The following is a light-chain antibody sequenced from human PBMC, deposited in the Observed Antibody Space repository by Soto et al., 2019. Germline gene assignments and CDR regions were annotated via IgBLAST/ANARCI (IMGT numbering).Light chain of an antibody. CDR2: GAS. CDR1: QSINSRY. V-gene: IGKV3-20*01. CDR3: QQFGSSPGFT. J-gene: IGKJ3*01. Sequence: EIALTQSPGTLSLSPGERATLSCRASQSINSRYLAWYQQKPGQAPRLLIYGASSRATGIPDRFSGSGSGTDFPLTISRLEPEDCAVYYCQQFGSSPGFTFGPGTKVDIK.